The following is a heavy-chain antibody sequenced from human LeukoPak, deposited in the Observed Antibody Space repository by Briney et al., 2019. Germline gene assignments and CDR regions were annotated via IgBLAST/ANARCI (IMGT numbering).Heavy chain of an antibody. J-gene: IGHJ3*02. CDR3: AKGPYYYDSSGYDI. V-gene: IGHV3-30-3*01. CDR1: GFTFSSYA. Sequence: GGSLRLSCAASGFTFSSYAMHWVRQAPGKGLEWVAVISYDGSNKYYADSVKGRFTISRDNSKNTLYLQMNSLRAEDTAVYYCAKGPYYYDSSGYDIWGQGTMVTVSS. D-gene: IGHD3-22*01. CDR2: ISYDGSNK.